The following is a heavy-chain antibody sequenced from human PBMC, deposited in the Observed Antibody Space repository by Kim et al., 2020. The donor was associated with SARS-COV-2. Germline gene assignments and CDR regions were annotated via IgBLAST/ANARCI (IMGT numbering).Heavy chain of an antibody. CDR1: GFNFVDAW. CDR3: AHDADSYYTFHY. CDR2: IRGRGGPT. J-gene: IGHJ4*02. Sequence: GGSLRLSCTASGFNFVDAWMTWVRQAPGKGLELVARIRGRGGPTDYPAPMKGRFTISRDDSKNTQYLQITGLRVEDTGTYFCAHDADSYYTFHYWGPGTLVTVSS. V-gene: IGHV3-15*01. D-gene: IGHD2-21*01.